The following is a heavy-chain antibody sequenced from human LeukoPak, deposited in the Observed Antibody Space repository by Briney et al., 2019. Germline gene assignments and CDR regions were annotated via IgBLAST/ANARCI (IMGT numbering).Heavy chain of an antibody. CDR2: ISNGGTT. J-gene: IGHJ3*02. CDR1: GGPINNYY. V-gene: IGHV4-59*01. CDR3: VRLQPNTGEWAFDN. D-gene: IGHD1-1*01. Sequence: SETLSLTCTVSGGPINNYYWSWIRQPPGEGLEWIGYISNGGTTNYNPSLKSRVTISVDKSKNQLSLKLGSVTAADTAVYHCVRLQPNTGEWAFDNWGQGTLVTVS.